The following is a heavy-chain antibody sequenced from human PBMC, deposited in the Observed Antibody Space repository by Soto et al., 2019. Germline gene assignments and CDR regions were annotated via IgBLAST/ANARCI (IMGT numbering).Heavy chain of an antibody. CDR1: GAALNSGNYY. D-gene: IGHD2-21*01. J-gene: IGHJ5*02. CDR3: ARLRIATNNYKWFDP. Sequence: SETLSLTCSVSGAALNSGNYYWSWIRQVPGKGLEWIGHIYVTGAVDYNPSLRDRITISQDTSERQFSLNLRLVTAADTAVYYCARLRIATNNYKWFDPWGQGTLVTASS. CDR2: IYVTGAV. V-gene: IGHV4-31*03.